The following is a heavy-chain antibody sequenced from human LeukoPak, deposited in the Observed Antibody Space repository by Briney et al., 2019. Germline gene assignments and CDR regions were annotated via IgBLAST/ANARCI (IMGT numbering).Heavy chain of an antibody. D-gene: IGHD2-8*01. Sequence: GGSLRLSCAASGFTFSSYGMHWVRQAPGTGLEWVAVIWYDGSNKYYADSVKGRFTISRDNSKNTLYLQMNSLRAEDTAVYYFARDCTNGVCYGTDFDYWGQGTLVTVSS. CDR1: GFTFSSYG. CDR3: ARDCTNGVCYGTDFDY. CDR2: IWYDGSNK. V-gene: IGHV3-33*01. J-gene: IGHJ4*02.